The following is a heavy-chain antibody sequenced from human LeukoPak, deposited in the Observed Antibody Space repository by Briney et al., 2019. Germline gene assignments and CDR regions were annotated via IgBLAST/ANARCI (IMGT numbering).Heavy chain of an antibody. CDR3: AKDDAWGRFYH. V-gene: IGHV3-23*01. J-gene: IGHJ1*01. Sequence: GGSLRLSCAVSGFTFSSYAMSWVRQAPGKGLGLVSAISGSGGSTYYADSVKGRFTISSDNSKNTVYLQMNSLRADDTAIYYCAKDDAWGRFYHWGQGTLVTVSS. CDR2: ISGSGGST. CDR1: GFTFSSYA. D-gene: IGHD3-16*01.